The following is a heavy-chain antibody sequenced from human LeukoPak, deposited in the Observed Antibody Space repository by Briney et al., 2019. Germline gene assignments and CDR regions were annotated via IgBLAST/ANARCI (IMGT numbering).Heavy chain of an antibody. D-gene: IGHD5-12*01. V-gene: IGHV3-23*01. J-gene: IGHJ4*02. CDR1: GFTFRGYG. CDR3: ARGPSGYHNT. Sequence: GGTLRLSCAASGFTFRGYGMSWVRQAPGKGLEWVSAIRGSGGTTYYADSVKGRFTISRDNSKNTLYLQMNSLRAEDTAVYYCARGPSGYHNTGGQGTLVTVSS. CDR2: IRGSGGTT.